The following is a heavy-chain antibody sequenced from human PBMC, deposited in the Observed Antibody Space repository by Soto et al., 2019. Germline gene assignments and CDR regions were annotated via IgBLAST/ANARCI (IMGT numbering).Heavy chain of an antibody. D-gene: IGHD6-19*01. J-gene: IGHJ4*02. V-gene: IGHV1-69*12. CDR1: GGTFSSYA. CDR3: ARGSGIAVAVTRRGAYFDY. Sequence: QVQLVQSGAEVKKPGSSVKVSCKASGGTFSSYAISWVRQAPGQGLEWMGGIIPIFGTANYAQKFQGRVTITADESTSTAYMELSSLRSEDTAVYYCARGSGIAVAVTRRGAYFDYWGQGTLVTVSS. CDR2: IIPIFGTA.